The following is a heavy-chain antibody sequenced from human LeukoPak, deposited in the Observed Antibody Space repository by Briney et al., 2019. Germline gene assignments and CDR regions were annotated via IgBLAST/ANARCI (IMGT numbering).Heavy chain of an antibody. V-gene: IGHV1-69*04. CDR1: GGTFSSDA. D-gene: IGHD2-2*01. CDR2: IIPILGIA. CDR3: AREMAGYCSSTSCPFDY. J-gene: IGHJ4*02. Sequence: ASVKVSCKASGGTFSSDAISWVRQAPRQGLEWMGRIIPILGIANYAQKFQGRVTITADKSTSTAYMELSSLRSEDTAVYYCAREMAGYCSSTSCPFDYWGQGTLVTVSS.